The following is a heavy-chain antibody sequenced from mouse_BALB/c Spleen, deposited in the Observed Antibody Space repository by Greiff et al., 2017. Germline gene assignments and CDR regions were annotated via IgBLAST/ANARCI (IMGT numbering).Heavy chain of an antibody. CDR1: GFTFSDYY. V-gene: IGHV5-4*02. CDR2: ISDGGSYT. D-gene: IGHD2-3*01. CDR3: ARAPYDGYPYYAMDY. J-gene: IGHJ4*01. Sequence: EVKLMESGGGLVKPGGSLKLSCAASGFTFSDYYMYWVRQTPEKRLEWVATISDGGSYTYYPDSVKGRFTISRDNAKNNLYLQMSSLKSEDTAMYYCARAPYDGYPYYAMDYWGQGTSVTVSS.